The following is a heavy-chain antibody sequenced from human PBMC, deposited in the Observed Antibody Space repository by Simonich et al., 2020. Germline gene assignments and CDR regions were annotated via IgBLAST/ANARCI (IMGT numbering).Heavy chain of an antibody. CDR2: IRNKANSHAT. CDR1: GFTFSGSA. D-gene: IGHD3-10*01. V-gene: IGHV3-73*01. Sequence: VQLVESGGGLVQPGGSLKLSCAASGFTFSGSAINWVRQTSGKRQEWVGRIRNKANSHATAYAASVKGRFTISRDDSKNTAYLQMNSLKTEDTAVYYRTRFDYYGSGSYYFDYWGQGTLVTVSS. J-gene: IGHJ4*02. CDR3: TRFDYYGSGSYYFDY.